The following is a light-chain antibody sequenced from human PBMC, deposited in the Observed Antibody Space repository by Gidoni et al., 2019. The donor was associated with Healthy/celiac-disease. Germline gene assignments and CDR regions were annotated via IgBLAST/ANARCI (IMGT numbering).Light chain of an antibody. V-gene: IGLV2-14*01. CDR3: SSYTSSSSPYV. Sequence: QPALTQPASLSASPGQSITISCTGTSSAVGGYNYVPWYQQHPGKAPKLMIYEVSTRPSGVSHRFSGSKSGNTAALTISGLQAEDEADYYCSSYTSSSSPYVFGTGTKVTVL. J-gene: IGLJ1*01. CDR2: EVS. CDR1: SSAVGGYNY.